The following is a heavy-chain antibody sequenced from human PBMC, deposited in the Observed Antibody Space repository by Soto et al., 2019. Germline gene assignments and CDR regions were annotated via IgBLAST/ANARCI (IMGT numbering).Heavy chain of an antibody. Sequence: SETLSPTCAVSGGSISSGGYSWSWILQPPGKGLEWIGYIYHSGSTYYNPSLKSRVTISVDRSKNQFSLKLSSVTAADTAVYYCARGVNSSGWQYYYYGMYVWGQGTTVTVSS. V-gene: IGHV4-30-2*01. CDR2: IYHSGST. CDR3: ARGVNSSGWQYYYYGMYV. D-gene: IGHD6-19*01. J-gene: IGHJ6*02. CDR1: GGSISSGGYS.